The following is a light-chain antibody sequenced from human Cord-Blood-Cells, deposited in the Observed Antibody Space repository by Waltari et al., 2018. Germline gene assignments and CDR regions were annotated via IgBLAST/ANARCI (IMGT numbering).Light chain of an antibody. V-gene: IGLV1-40*01. J-gene: IGLJ3*02. CDR2: GNS. Sequence: QTVLPQPPSVTGSPAQRVTISRPGSSSNLLARYDLHSSQQLPGTAPKPLIYGNSKRPSGVPDRFSGSKSGTSASLAITGLQAEDEADYYCQSYDSSLSGSNWVFGGGTKLTVL. CDR3: QSYDSSLSGSNWV. CDR1: SSNLLARYD.